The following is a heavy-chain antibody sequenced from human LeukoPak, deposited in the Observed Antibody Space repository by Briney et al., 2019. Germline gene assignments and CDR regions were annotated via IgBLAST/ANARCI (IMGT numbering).Heavy chain of an antibody. CDR2: ISGTGGGT. Sequence: GGSLRLSCAASGFTFSTFAMNWVPQAPGKGLEGVSGISGTGGGTYYADSVKGRFTISREKSKNTLYLQMNSLGAEDTAVYYCAKAQVQLWPCYFGMDVWGPGTMVIVSS. D-gene: IGHD5-18*01. CDR1: GFTFSTFA. J-gene: IGHJ6*02. V-gene: IGHV3-23*01. CDR3: AKAQVQLWPCYFGMDV.